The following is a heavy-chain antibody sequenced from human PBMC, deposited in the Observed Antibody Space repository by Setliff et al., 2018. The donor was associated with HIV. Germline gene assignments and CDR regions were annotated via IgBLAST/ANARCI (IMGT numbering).Heavy chain of an antibody. Sequence: SLKISCEISGFTFSNYGMHWVRQAPGKGLEWVAFIRHDGSDKYYVDSVKGRFTVSRDNSKNTLYLQMNSLRPEDTALYYCAKDRLLDGSSWYYLDYWGQGTLVTVSS. CDR2: IRHDGSDK. V-gene: IGHV3-30*02. CDR3: AKDRLLDGSSWYYLDY. D-gene: IGHD6-13*01. J-gene: IGHJ4*02. CDR1: GFTFSNYG.